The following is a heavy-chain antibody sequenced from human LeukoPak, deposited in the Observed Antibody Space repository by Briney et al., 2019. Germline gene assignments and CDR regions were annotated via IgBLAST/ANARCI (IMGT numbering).Heavy chain of an antibody. V-gene: IGHV3-23*01. J-gene: IGHJ4*02. CDR2: ISESGSGT. D-gene: IGHD3-3*01. Sequence: GGSLRLSCEASGFTFNTCAMSWVRQAPGKGLEWVSAISESGSGTYYADSVKGRFTISRDNSKNTLYLQMNSLRVDATALYYCAKGVFGVNRAFDYWGQGTLVTVSS. CDR1: GFTFNTCA. CDR3: AKGVFGVNRAFDY.